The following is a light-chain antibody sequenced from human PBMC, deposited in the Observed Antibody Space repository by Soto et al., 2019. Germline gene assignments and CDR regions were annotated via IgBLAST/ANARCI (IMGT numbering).Light chain of an antibody. V-gene: IGKV3-20*01. CDR2: RAS. CDR1: QSVSSSY. Sequence: EIVLTQSPGPLSLSPGERATLSCRASQSVSSSYLAWYQQKPGQAPRLLIYRASSRATVIPDRFSGSGSGTDFTLTISRLEPEDFAEYYCQQYGSSPFTFGPGTKVDIK. CDR3: QQYGSSPFT. J-gene: IGKJ3*01.